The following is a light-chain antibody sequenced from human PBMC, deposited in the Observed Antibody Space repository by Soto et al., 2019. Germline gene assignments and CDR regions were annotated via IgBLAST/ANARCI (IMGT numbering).Light chain of an antibody. V-gene: IGKV3-20*01. Sequence: SPATPSLSPVEIATLSCSPSQSVGSSLAWCQQKPGQAPRLLIYGASSRATGIPDRFSGSGSGTDFTLTISRLEPEDFAVYYCQQYGTSPPGTFGQGTKVDIK. CDR3: QQYGTSPPGT. CDR2: GAS. J-gene: IGKJ1*01. CDR1: QSVGSS.